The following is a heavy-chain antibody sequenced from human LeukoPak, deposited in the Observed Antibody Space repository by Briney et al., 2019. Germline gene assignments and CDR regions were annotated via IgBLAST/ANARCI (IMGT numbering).Heavy chain of an antibody. J-gene: IGHJ5*02. CDR2: INSADNVE. V-gene: IGHV3-48*03. D-gene: IGHD2-8*01. CDR1: GFSLRSSE. Sequence: PGGSLRLSCAASGFSLRSSEMNWVRQAPGKGPAWVCHINSADNVEYYTDSVRGRFTMSRDNAKDLLYLQMNSLRDEDTAAYYCARDTVNGPFVISLDLWGQGVLVTVSS. CDR3: ARDTVNGPFVISLDL.